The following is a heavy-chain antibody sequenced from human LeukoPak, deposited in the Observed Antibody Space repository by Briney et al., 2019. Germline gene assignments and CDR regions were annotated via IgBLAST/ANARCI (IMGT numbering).Heavy chain of an antibody. J-gene: IGHJ4*02. V-gene: IGHV3-30*01. CDR1: GFTFKGYA. CDR3: ATSTYYYGSGTFYSVGPFDS. Sequence: GASLRLSCVASGFTFKGYALHWVRQAPGQGLEWVAVVSNDGQNNFYSDSVRGRFSISRDNSRDTLYLQMDGLRSADTGLYFCATSTYYYGSGTFYSVGPFDSWGQGTLVTVSS. CDR2: VSNDGQNN. D-gene: IGHD3-10*01.